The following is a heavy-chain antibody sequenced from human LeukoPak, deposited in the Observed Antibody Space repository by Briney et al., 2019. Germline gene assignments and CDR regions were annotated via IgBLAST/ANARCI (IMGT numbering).Heavy chain of an antibody. V-gene: IGHV3-7*03. CDR2: INHNGNVN. Sequence: GGSLRLSCAASGFTFSSYWMNWARQAPGKGLEWVASINHNGNVNYYVDSVKGRFTISRDNAKNSLYLQMSNLRAEDTAVYFCARGGVLAFWGQGPTVPFSS. CDR1: GFTFSSYW. CDR3: ARGGVLAF. J-gene: IGHJ6*02. D-gene: IGHD3-16*01.